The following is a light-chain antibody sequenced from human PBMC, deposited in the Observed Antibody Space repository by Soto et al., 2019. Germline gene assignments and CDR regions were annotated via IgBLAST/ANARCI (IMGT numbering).Light chain of an antibody. CDR3: QEYKTYA. J-gene: IGKJ2*01. V-gene: IGKV1-5*01. CDR1: QSISDW. Sequence: DIQLTQSPSTLSAYVGDRVNMTCRASQSISDWLAWYQQKPGKAPELLISGASTLATGVPSRFSGSGSGTEFTLTISSLQTDDSATYFCQEYKTYAFGPGTKVDIK. CDR2: GAS.